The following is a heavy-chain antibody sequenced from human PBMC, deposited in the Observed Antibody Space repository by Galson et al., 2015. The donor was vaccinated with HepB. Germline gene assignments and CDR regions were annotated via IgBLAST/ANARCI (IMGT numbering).Heavy chain of an antibody. CDR2: ISYDGSDK. J-gene: IGHJ5*02. CDR1: GFTFSSYA. D-gene: IGHD3-10*01. V-gene: IGHV3-30-3*01. Sequence: SLRLSCAASGFTFSSYALHWVRQAPGKGLEWVALISYDGSDKYYADSVKGRFTISRDNSENRLYLQMNSLRTEDTAVYYCANVGVLLWFGDPGFDPWGQGTLVTVSS. CDR3: ANVGVLLWFGDPGFDP.